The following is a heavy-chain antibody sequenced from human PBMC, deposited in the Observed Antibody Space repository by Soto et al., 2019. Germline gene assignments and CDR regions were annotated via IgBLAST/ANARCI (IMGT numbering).Heavy chain of an antibody. V-gene: IGHV1-58*01. J-gene: IGHJ4*02. D-gene: IGHD3-10*01. Sequence: SVKVFCKASGFTFTSSAVQWVRQARGQGLEWIGWIVVGSGNTDYAQKFQERVTISRDMSTSTAYMELSSLRSEDTAVYYCAAGREGYFGSGSYSDYWGKGTLVTVSS. CDR3: AAGREGYFGSGSYSDY. CDR2: IVVGSGNT. CDR1: GFTFTSSA.